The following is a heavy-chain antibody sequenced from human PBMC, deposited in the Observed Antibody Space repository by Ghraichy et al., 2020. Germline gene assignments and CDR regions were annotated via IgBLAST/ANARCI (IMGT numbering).Heavy chain of an antibody. CDR3: ARDSSGSPDDY. J-gene: IGHJ4*02. Sequence: GGSLRLSCAASGFTFRDYSMDWVRQAPGKGLEWVGRIRDKANRYTTGYAASVKGRFTISRDDSKNSLYLQMNSLKTEDTAVYYCARDSSGSPDDYWGQGTLVTVSS. V-gene: IGHV3-72*01. CDR1: GFTFRDYS. D-gene: IGHD3-22*01. CDR2: IRDKANRYTT.